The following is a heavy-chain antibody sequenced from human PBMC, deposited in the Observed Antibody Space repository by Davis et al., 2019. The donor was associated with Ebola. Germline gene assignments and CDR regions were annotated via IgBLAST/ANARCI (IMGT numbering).Heavy chain of an antibody. CDR3: ARSLPSGSSGWYC. CDR1: GYTFTSYA. V-gene: IGHV1-3*01. CDR2: INAGNGNT. J-gene: IGHJ4*02. D-gene: IGHD6-19*01. Sequence: ASVKVSCKASGYTFTSYAMHWVRQAPGERLEWMGWINAGNGNTKYSQKFQGRVTITRDTSASTAYMELSSLRSEDTAVYYCARSLPSGSSGWYCWGQGTLVTVSS.